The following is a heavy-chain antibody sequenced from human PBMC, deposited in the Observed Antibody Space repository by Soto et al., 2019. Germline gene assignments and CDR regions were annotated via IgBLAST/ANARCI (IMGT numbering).Heavy chain of an antibody. V-gene: IGHV3-23*01. CDR1: GFTFSSYA. Sequence: TGGSLRLSCAASGFTFSSYAMSWVRQAPGKGLEWVSAISGSGGSTYYADSVKGRFTISRDNSKNTLYLQMNSLRAEDTAVYYCAKSPLMSYDFWSGRAFDPWGQGTLVTVSS. D-gene: IGHD3-3*01. J-gene: IGHJ5*02. CDR2: ISGSGGST. CDR3: AKSPLMSYDFWSGRAFDP.